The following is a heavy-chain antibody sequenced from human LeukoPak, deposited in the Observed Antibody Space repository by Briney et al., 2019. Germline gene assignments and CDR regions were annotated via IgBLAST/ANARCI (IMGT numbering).Heavy chain of an antibody. J-gene: IGHJ6*03. D-gene: IGHD4-17*01. CDR2: INPNSGGT. CDR1: GYTFTGYY. CDR3: ARSYGDYGNHYYYMDV. Sequence: GASVEVSCKASGYTFTGYYMHWVRQAPGQGLEWMGRINPNSGGTNYAQKFQGRVTMTRDTSISTAYMELSRLRSDDTAVYYCARSYGDYGNHYYYMDVWGKGTTVTVSS. V-gene: IGHV1-2*06.